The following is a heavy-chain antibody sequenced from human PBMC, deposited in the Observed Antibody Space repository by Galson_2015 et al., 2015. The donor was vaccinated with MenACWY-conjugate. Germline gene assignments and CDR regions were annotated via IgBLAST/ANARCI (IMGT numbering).Heavy chain of an antibody. Sequence: ETLSLTCTASGGSISSYYWCWIRQPPGKGLEWIGSIYYSGSTDYNPSLKSRVTISIDMSKNHFSLRLSSVTAADTAVYYCARDGYCSGVSCYGSSVYYWFDPWGQGTLVTVSS. CDR3: ARDGYCSGVSCYGSSVYYWFDP. D-gene: IGHD2-15*01. CDR2: IYYSGST. V-gene: IGHV4-59*01. CDR1: GGSISSYY. J-gene: IGHJ5*02.